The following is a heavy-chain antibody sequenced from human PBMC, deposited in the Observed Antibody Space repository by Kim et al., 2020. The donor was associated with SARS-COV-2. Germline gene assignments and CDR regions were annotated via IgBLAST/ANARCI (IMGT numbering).Heavy chain of an antibody. CDR2: INHSGST. V-gene: IGHV4-34*01. CDR3: ARAGNSITNY. J-gene: IGHJ4*02. Sequence: SETLSLTCAVYGGSFSGYYWSWIRQPPGKGLEWIGEINHSGSTNYNPSLKSRVTMSVDTSKNQFSLKQSSVTAADTAVYYCARAGNSITNYWGQGTLVTVSS. CDR1: GGSFSGYY. D-gene: IGHD1-1*01.